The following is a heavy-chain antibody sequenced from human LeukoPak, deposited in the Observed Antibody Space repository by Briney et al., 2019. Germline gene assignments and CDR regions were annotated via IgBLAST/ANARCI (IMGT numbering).Heavy chain of an antibody. D-gene: IGHD4-11*01. Sequence: GGSLRLSCAASGFTFSSYGMHWVRQAPGKGLEWVGRIRSKANSYATAYAASVKGRFTISRDDSKNTAYLQMNSLKTEDTAVYYCTRHRPYSGGAFDIWGQGTMVTVSS. CDR2: IRSKANSYAT. CDR3: TRHRPYSGGAFDI. CDR1: GFTFSSYG. J-gene: IGHJ3*02. V-gene: IGHV3-73*01.